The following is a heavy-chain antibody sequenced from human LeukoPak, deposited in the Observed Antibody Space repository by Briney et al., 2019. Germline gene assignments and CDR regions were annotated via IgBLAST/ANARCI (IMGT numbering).Heavy chain of an antibody. V-gene: IGHV1-2*02. J-gene: IGHJ4*02. CDR1: GYTLTDLS. CDR2: INPNSGGT. Sequence: ASVKVSCRVSGYTLTDLSMHWVRQAPGQGLEWMGWINPNSGGTNYAQKFQGRVTMTRDTSIITAYMELSRLSSDDTAVYYCARDERYDSSGYPFDYWGQGTLVTVSS. CDR3: ARDERYDSSGYPFDY. D-gene: IGHD3-22*01.